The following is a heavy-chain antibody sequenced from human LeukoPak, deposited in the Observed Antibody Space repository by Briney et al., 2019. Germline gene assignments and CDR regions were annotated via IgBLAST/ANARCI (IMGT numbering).Heavy chain of an antibody. J-gene: IGHJ4*02. V-gene: IGHV3-7*01. Sequence: PGGSLRLSCVASEFMFSTYWMSWVRQAPGKGLEWVATINQDGREKYYVDSVKGRFTISRDNAKNALYLQMNSLRVEDTGIYYCARDVGSDFWGQGTLVSVSS. CDR3: ARDVGSDF. CDR2: INQDGREK. CDR1: EFMFSTYW.